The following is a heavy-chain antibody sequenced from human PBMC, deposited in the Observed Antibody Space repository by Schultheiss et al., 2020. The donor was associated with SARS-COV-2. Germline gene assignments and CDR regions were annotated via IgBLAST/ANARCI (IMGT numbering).Heavy chain of an antibody. J-gene: IGHJ6*02. Sequence: GESLKISCAASGFTFSSSWMHWVRQAPGKGLVWVSRINSDGSSTSYADSVKGRFTISRDNAKNTLYLQMNSLRAEDTAVYYCARSRERDDYNPYYYYGMDVWGQGTTVTVSS. CDR2: INSDGSST. CDR3: ARSRERDDYNPYYYYGMDV. D-gene: IGHD5-24*01. V-gene: IGHV3-74*01. CDR1: GFTFSSSW.